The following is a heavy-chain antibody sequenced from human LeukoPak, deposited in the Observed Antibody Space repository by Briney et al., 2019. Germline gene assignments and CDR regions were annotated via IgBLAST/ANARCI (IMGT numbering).Heavy chain of an antibody. CDR3: ASSPAYYDFWSGYYTPGGAFDI. Sequence: GGSLILSCAASGFTFSSYGMHWVRQAPGKGLEWVAVIWYDGSNKYYADSVKGRFTISRDNSKNTLYLQMNSLRAEDTAVYYCASSPAYYDFWSGYYTPGGAFDIWGQGTMVTVSS. J-gene: IGHJ3*02. CDR1: GFTFSSYG. V-gene: IGHV3-33*01. CDR2: IWYDGSNK. D-gene: IGHD3-3*01.